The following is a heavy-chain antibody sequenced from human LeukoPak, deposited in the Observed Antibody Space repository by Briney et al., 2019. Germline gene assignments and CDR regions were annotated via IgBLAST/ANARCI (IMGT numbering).Heavy chain of an antibody. V-gene: IGHV3-48*03. Sequence: GGSLTLSCAASGFVFGQYEMNWVRQAPGKGLEWIAYISVRAATIYYGDSVEGRFTISRDDAKNSLYLQMNGLRVEDTAIYYCAKDFPHYYEVPHGMDVWGQGTTVTV. D-gene: IGHD3-22*01. CDR3: AKDFPHYYEVPHGMDV. J-gene: IGHJ6*02. CDR2: ISVRAATI. CDR1: GFVFGQYE.